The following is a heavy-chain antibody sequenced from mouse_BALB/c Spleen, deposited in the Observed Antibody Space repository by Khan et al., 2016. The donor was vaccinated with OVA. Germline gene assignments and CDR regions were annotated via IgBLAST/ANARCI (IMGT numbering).Heavy chain of an antibody. CDR2: ISSGGSYT. CDR3: ARQPCSYQGSPMDF. V-gene: IGHV5-6*01. J-gene: IGHJ4*01. CDR1: GFTFSSYG. D-gene: IGHD2-9*01. Sequence: EVELVESGGDLVKPGGSLKLSCAASGFTFSSYGMSWVRQTPDKRLEWVATISSGGSYTYYPDSLKGRFTISRDSAKNTLYLQMRSLKSEDTAIYYNARQPCSYQGSPMDFCLQGPSVTVSS.